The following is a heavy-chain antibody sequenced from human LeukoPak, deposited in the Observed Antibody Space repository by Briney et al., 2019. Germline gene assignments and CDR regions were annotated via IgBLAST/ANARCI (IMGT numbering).Heavy chain of an antibody. V-gene: IGHV3-74*01. J-gene: IGHJ4*02. Sequence: PGGSLRLSCEASGFTFSSYWMHWVRQAPGKGLVWVSRIKGDGISTNYADSVKGRFTISRDNAKNTVYLQMNSLRAEDTAVYYCARDNVGDGDYGAYWGQGTLVTVSS. D-gene: IGHD3-3*01. CDR3: ARDNVGDGDYGAY. CDR1: GFTFSSYW. CDR2: IKGDGIST.